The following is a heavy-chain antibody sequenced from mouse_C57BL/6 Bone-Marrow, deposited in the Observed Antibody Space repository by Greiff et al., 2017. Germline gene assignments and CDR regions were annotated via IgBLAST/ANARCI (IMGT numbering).Heavy chain of an antibody. Sequence: QVQLQQSGAELVKPGASVKMSCKASGYTFTSYWITWVKQRPGQGLEWIGDIYPGSGSTNYNEKFKSKATLTVDTSSSTAYMQLSSLTSEDSAVYYCAAGQLRLRYFDYWGQGTTLTVSS. CDR1: GYTFTSYW. V-gene: IGHV1-55*01. CDR3: AAGQLRLRYFDY. CDR2: IYPGSGST. J-gene: IGHJ2*01. D-gene: IGHD3-2*02.